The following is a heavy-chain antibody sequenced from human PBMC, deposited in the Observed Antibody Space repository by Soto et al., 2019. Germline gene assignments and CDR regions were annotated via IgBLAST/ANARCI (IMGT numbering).Heavy chain of an antibody. CDR1: GGSISSGGYY. CDR3: AGGICYCSGGSCHESNWVDT. D-gene: IGHD2-15*01. V-gene: IGHV4-31*03. J-gene: IGHJ5*02. Sequence: PSATLSLTCSVSGGSISSGGYYLSWILHHPGKGLEWIVYIYYSGSTYYNPSLKSRVTISVDTSKNQFSLKLSSVTAADTPVYECAGGICYCSGGSCHESNWVDTGGQPTRVTVSS. CDR2: IYYSGST.